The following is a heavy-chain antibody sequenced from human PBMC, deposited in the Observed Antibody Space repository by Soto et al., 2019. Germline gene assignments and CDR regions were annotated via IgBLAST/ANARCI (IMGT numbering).Heavy chain of an antibody. CDR2: ISGSGDRA. Sequence: GGSLRLSCAASEFIFSNYVMGWVRQAPGKGLEWVSDISGSGDRAYYADSVKGRFTISRDNSKNTLYLQMNSLRVDDTAVYYCAKDRTTSRSFYNAMDVWGQGTTVTVSS. V-gene: IGHV3-23*01. J-gene: IGHJ6*02. D-gene: IGHD2-2*01. CDR1: EFIFSNYV. CDR3: AKDRTTSRSFYNAMDV.